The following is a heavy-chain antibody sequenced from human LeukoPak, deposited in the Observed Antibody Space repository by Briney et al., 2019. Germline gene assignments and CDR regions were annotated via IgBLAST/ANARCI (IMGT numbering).Heavy chain of an antibody. V-gene: IGHV3-7*01. CDR3: ARARKGRITMVRGVEYYFDY. J-gene: IGHJ4*02. D-gene: IGHD3-10*01. Sequence: GGSLRLSCAASGFTFSSYWMSWVRQAPGKGLEWVANIKQDGSEKYYVDSVKGRFTISRDNAKNSLYLQMNSLRAEDTAVYYCARARKGRITMVRGVEYYFDYWGQGTLVTVSS. CDR2: IKQDGSEK. CDR1: GFTFSSYW.